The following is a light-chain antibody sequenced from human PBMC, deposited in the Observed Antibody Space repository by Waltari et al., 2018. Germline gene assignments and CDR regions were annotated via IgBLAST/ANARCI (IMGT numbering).Light chain of an antibody. Sequence: QSVLTQPPSVSGTPGQRVTISCSGSASNIGNNLVTWYQQFPGKAPKLLIYRSDRRPSGAPDRFSGSKFCTSASLAISGLQSEDEADYYCAAWDDSLNGRWVFGGGTKVTVL. CDR2: RSD. J-gene: IGLJ3*02. CDR3: AAWDDSLNGRWV. V-gene: IGLV1-44*01. CDR1: ASNIGNNL.